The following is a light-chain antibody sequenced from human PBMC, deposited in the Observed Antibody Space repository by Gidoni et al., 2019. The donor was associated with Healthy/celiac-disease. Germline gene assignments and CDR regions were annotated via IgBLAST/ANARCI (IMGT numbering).Light chain of an antibody. J-gene: IGLJ2*01. V-gene: IGLV2-23*03. CDR2: EGS. CDR3: CSYAGSSTFVV. CDR1: SSDVGSYNL. Sequence: QSALTQPASVSGSPGQSITISCTGTSSDVGSYNLASWYQQHPGKAPKLMIYEGSKRPSWVSNRFSGSKSGNTASLTISGLQAEDEADYYCCSYAGSSTFVVFGGGTKLTVL.